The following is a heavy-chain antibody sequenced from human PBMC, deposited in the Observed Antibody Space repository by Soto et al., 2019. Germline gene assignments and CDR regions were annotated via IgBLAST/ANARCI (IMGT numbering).Heavy chain of an antibody. J-gene: IGHJ4*02. CDR2: ISGDGSST. Sequence: SGWSLRLSCASSVFTFNTYWMHWVRQAPGKGLVWVSRISGDGSSTSYADSVKGRFTISRDNAKNTVYLQMNSLRAEDTAVYYCARAQAVAGTGGYYWGQGTVVTVSS. D-gene: IGHD6-19*01. V-gene: IGHV3-74*01. CDR1: VFTFNTYW. CDR3: ARAQAVAGTGGYY.